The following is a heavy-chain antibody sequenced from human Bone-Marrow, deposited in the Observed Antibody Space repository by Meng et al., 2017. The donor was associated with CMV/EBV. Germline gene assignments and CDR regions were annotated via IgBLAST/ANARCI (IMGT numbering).Heavy chain of an antibody. CDR1: GGSFSSYY. CDR2: INHRGSA. V-gene: IGHV4-34*01. D-gene: IGHD1-26*01. J-gene: IGHJ4*02. Sequence: LSLTCGVYGGSFSSYYWNWIQQPPGKGLEWIGEINHRGSANYNPSLKSRVTMSVDTSKKQFSLKLSSVTAADTALYFCAREIVGATDYWGQGTLVTVSS. CDR3: AREIVGATDY.